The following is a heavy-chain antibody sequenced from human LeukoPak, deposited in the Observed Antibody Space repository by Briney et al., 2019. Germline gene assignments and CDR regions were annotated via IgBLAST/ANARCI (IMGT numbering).Heavy chain of an antibody. V-gene: IGHV3-11*01. CDR1: GCILRDYY. D-gene: IGHD2-21*01. Sequence: GGSLRLSCAASGCILRDYYMTWIRKTPGKGLEGVAYISSSGTTIYYADSAKGRFTISKDIAKSSLYLQMNSLRAEDTAVFYCARTVADSFDIWGQGTTVTVSS. J-gene: IGHJ3*02. CDR3: ARTVADSFDI. CDR2: ISSSGTTI.